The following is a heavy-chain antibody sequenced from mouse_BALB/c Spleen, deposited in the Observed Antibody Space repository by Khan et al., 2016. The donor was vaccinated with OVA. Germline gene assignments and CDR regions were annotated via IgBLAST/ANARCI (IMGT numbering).Heavy chain of an antibody. Sequence: EVELVQSGPGLVTPSQSLSLTCTVTGYSITSGYAWNCLRQFPGNKLERMGYISYSGVTSYTPSLKSRISITRDTSKNQFFLQLNSVTTEDTATYYCARGNYYGYYFDYWGQGTTLTVSS. CDR2: ISYSGVT. J-gene: IGHJ2*01. V-gene: IGHV3-2*02. D-gene: IGHD1-1*01. CDR1: GYSITSGYA. CDR3: ARGNYYGYYFDY.